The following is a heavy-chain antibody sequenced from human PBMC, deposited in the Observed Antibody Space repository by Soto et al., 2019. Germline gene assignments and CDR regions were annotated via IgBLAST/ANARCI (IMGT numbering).Heavy chain of an antibody. J-gene: IGHJ3*02. Sequence: SETLSLTCAVYGGSFSGYYWSWIRHPPEKGLEWIGEINHSGSTNYNPSLKSRVTISVDRSKNQFSLKLRSVTAADTAVYYCAKMAGGDSDAFDIWGQGTMVTVSS. CDR3: AKMAGGDSDAFDI. V-gene: IGHV4-34*01. D-gene: IGHD2-21*02. CDR2: INHSGST. CDR1: GGSFSGYY.